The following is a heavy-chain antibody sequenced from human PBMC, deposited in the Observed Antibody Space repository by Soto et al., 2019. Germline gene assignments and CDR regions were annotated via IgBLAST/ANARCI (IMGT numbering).Heavy chain of an antibody. CDR3: ARDLRTDSSGYYWTGGYHGMDV. V-gene: IGHV3-21*01. Sequence: TGGSLRLSCAASGFTXSSYSMNWVRQAPGKGLEWVSSISSSSSYIYYADSVKGRFTISRDNAKNSLYLQMNSLRAEDTAVYYCARDLRTDSSGYYWTGGYHGMDVWGQGTTVTVSS. J-gene: IGHJ6*02. CDR1: GFTXSSYS. CDR2: ISSSSSYI. D-gene: IGHD3-22*01.